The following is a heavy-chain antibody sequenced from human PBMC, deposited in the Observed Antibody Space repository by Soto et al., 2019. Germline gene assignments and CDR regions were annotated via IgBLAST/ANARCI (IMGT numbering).Heavy chain of an antibody. D-gene: IGHD3-3*01. CDR3: AKGEAVFLYYYGMDV. V-gene: IGHV3-30*18. Sequence: TGGSLRLSCAASGFTFSSYGMHWVRQAPGKGLEWVAVISYDGSNKYYADSVKGRFTISRDNSKNTLYLQMNSLRAEDTALYYCAKGEAVFLYYYGMDVWGQGTTVTVSS. CDR1: GFTFSSYG. J-gene: IGHJ6*02. CDR2: ISYDGSNK.